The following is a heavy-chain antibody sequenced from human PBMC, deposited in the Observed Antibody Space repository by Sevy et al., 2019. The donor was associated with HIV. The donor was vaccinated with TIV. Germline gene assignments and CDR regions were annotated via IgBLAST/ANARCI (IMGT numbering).Heavy chain of an antibody. J-gene: IGHJ5*02. CDR3: ARSYYGSGSYTQRFDP. D-gene: IGHD3-10*01. V-gene: IGHV3-48*01. CDR1: GFTFSTYS. CDR2: ISSSSSTI. Sequence: GGSLRLSCAASGFTFSTYSMNWVRQAPGKGLEWVSYISSSSSTIYYADSVKGRITISRDNAKNSLYLQMNSLRAEDTAVYYCARSYYGSGSYTQRFDPWGQGTLVTVSS.